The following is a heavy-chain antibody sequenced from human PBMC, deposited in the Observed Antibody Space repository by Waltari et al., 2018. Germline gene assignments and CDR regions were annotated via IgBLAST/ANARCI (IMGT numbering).Heavy chain of an antibody. CDR2: INWNGDRT. J-gene: IGHJ5*02. V-gene: IGHV3-20*04. Sequence: EVQLVESGGGVVRPGGSLTLSWAASGFTFDEYAMTWVRQVPGKGLEWVSNINWNGDRTHYADSVKGRFTVSRDNAKNSLYLQMNSLRAEDTAFYYCAMISAGLGSTSLGGFDPWGQGTLVTVSS. D-gene: IGHD2-2*01. CDR3: AMISAGLGSTSLGGFDP. CDR1: GFTFDEYA.